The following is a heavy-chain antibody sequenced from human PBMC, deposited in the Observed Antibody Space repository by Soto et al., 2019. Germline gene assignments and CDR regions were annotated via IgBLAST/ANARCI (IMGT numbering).Heavy chain of an antibody. J-gene: IGHJ6*02. CDR1: GFSFSNCW. Sequence: GGSLRLSCAASGFSFSNCWMHWVRQAPGMGLVWVSHINSDGSSTTYAGSVKGRFTISRDNAKNTLYLQMNSLRAEDTAVYYCARAIGYYGIDVWGQGTTVTVSS. CDR3: ARAIGYYGIDV. V-gene: IGHV3-74*01. D-gene: IGHD3-22*01. CDR2: INSDGSST.